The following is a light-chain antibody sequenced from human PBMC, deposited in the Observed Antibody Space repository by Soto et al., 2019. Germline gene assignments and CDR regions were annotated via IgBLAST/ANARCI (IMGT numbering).Light chain of an antibody. Sequence: DIVMTQSPDSLAVSLGERATINCKSSQSVLYSSDNKNYLAWYQQKPGHPPRLLIYWASTRESGVPDRFSGRGSGTDFPLTISSLQAEDVAFYYCHQYYSTPRTFGQGTKVEIK. J-gene: IGKJ1*01. CDR1: QSVLYSSDNKNY. V-gene: IGKV4-1*01. CDR2: WAS. CDR3: HQYYSTPRT.